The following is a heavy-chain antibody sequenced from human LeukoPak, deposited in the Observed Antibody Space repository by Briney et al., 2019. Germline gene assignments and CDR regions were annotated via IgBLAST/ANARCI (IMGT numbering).Heavy chain of an antibody. D-gene: IGHD2-2*01. V-gene: IGHV1-8*03. J-gene: IGHJ4*02. Sequence: GASVKVSCKASGYTFTSYDINWVRQATGQGLEWMGWMNPNSGNTGYAQKFQGRVTITRNTSISTAYLEPSSLRSEDTAVYDCALIPAGGGVPADYWGQGTLVTVSS. CDR2: MNPNSGNT. CDR3: ALIPAGGGVPADY. CDR1: GYTFTSYD.